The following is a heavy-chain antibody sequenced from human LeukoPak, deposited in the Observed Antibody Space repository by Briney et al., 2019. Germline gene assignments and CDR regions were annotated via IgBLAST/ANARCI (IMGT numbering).Heavy chain of an antibody. V-gene: IGHV4-4*07. J-gene: IGHJ4*02. CDR3: ARDAKGARSFDY. CDR1: GDSISSYY. Sequence: SETLSLTCTVSGDSISSYYWSWIRQPAGKGLEWIGRIYSSGSTNSNPSLKSRVTMSVDTSKTQFSLKLSSVTAADTAVYYCARDAKGARSFDYWGQGTLVTVSS. CDR2: IYSSGST. D-gene: IGHD4/OR15-4a*01.